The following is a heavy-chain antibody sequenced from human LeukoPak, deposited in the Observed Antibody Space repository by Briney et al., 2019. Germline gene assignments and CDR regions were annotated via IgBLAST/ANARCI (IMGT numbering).Heavy chain of an antibody. CDR3: ARLARLHTFDY. J-gene: IGHJ4*02. CDR1: GGSISSYY. D-gene: IGHD6-25*01. V-gene: IGHV4-59*01. Sequence: SETLSLTCTVSGGSISSYYWSWIRQPPGKGLEWIGYIYYSGSTNYNPSLKSRVTISVDTSKNQFSLKLSSVTDADTAVYYCARLARLHTFDYWGQGTLVTVSS. CDR2: IYYSGST.